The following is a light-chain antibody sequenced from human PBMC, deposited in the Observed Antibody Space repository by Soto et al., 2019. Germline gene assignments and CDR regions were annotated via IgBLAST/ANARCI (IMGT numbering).Light chain of an antibody. CDR1: QSVSSS. V-gene: IGKV1-5*01. J-gene: IGKJ2*01. CDR3: QQYESVSPYT. Sequence: DIQMTQSPSTLSAFVGDRVTITCRASQSVSSSLAWYQQKPGKAPKLLIYDASTLESGVPSRFSGSGYGTEFTLTIISLQPGDFATYYCQQYESVSPYTFGQGTRLEI. CDR2: DAS.